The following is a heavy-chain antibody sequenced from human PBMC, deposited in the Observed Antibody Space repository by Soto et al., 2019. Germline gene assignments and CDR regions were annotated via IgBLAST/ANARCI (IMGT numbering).Heavy chain of an antibody. V-gene: IGHV3-30*18. Sequence: GGSLRLSCAASGFTFSSYGMHLVRQAPGKGLEWVAFISYDGSNKYYADSVKGRFTISRDNSKNTLYLQMNSLRAEDTAVYYCAKDAIGVAGNGENWFDPGGQGTLVTVSS. CDR1: GFTFSSYG. J-gene: IGHJ5*02. D-gene: IGHD6-19*01. CDR2: ISYDGSNK. CDR3: AKDAIGVAGNGENWFDP.